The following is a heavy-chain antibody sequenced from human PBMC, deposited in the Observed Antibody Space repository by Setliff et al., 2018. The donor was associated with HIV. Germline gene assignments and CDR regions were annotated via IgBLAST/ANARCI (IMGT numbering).Heavy chain of an antibody. V-gene: IGHV1-8*01. D-gene: IGHD5-18*01. CDR2: MNPNSGVS. CDR1: GHTFTNYD. J-gene: IGHJ4*02. CDR3: ARTLPQYTNLFDY. Sequence: ASVKVSCKPPGHTFTNYDIHWMRRAPGQGLEWMGWMNPNSGVSGYALKFHDRVTMTRDTSITTLYMELSSLTSEDTAVYYCARTLPQYTNLFDYWGQGTLVTVSS.